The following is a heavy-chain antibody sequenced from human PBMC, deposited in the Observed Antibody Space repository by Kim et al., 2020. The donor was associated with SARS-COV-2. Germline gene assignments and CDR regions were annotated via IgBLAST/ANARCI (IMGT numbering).Heavy chain of an antibody. Sequence: GGSLRLSCAVSGFSLSNTAMNWVRQAPGKGLEWVSAISGHGRDTYYGDSEKGRLTISRDTSTNTLYLQMNSLRAEDTAVYYCAKDVWDYSGMDAWGQGTTVTVSS. D-gene: IGHD1-26*01. CDR2: ISGHGRDT. CDR1: GFSLSNTA. CDR3: AKDVWDYSGMDA. V-gene: IGHV3-23*01. J-gene: IGHJ6*02.